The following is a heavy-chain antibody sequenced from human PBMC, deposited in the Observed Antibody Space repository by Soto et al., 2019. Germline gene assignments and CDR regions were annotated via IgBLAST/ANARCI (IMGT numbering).Heavy chain of an antibody. CDR2: ISGSGGST. D-gene: IGHD3-10*02. J-gene: IGHJ6*02. Sequence: GGSLRLSCAASGFTFSSYAMSWVRQAPGKGLEWVSAISGSGGSTYYADSVKGRFTISRDNSKNTLYLQMNSLRAEDTAVYYCAKVRGPLPYYYVKDGMDVWGQGTTVTVSS. CDR3: AKVRGPLPYYYVKDGMDV. CDR1: GFTFSSYA. V-gene: IGHV3-23*01.